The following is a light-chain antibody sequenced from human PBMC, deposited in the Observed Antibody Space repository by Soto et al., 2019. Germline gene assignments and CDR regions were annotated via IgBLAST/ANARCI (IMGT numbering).Light chain of an antibody. V-gene: IGKV3D-15*01. CDR3: QQYNNWYT. Sequence: EIVMTQSPATLSVSPGERATLSCRASQSVSSNLAWYQQKPGQAPRLLIYGASIRATGIPPRFSSSGSGTEFTLTISSLQSEDFAVYYCQQYNNWYTFGQGTKLEIK. CDR2: GAS. CDR1: QSVSSN. J-gene: IGKJ2*01.